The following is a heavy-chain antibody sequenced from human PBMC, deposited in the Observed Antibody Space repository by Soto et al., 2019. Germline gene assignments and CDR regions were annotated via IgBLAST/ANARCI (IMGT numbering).Heavy chain of an antibody. D-gene: IGHD6-6*01. Sequence: SETLSLTCAVYGGSFSGYYWSWIRQPPGKGLEWIGEINHSGSTNYNPSLKSRVTISVDTSKNQFSLKLSSVTAADTAVYYCASRIAARPVDYWGQGTLVTVSS. V-gene: IGHV4-34*01. CDR1: GGSFSGYY. CDR3: ASRIAARPVDY. CDR2: INHSGST. J-gene: IGHJ4*02.